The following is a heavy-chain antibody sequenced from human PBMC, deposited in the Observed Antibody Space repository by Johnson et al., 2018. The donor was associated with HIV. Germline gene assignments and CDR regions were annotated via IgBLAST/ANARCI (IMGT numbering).Heavy chain of an antibody. CDR2: ISGSGGST. CDR1: GFTFSSYS. V-gene: IGHV3-23*04. CDR3: ARPHIVVVTAGYAFDI. J-gene: IGHJ3*02. D-gene: IGHD2-21*02. Sequence: VQLVESGGGLVQPGGSLRLSCAASGFTFSSYSMSWVRQAPGKGLEWVSAISGSGGSTYYADSVKGRFTISRDNAKTTLYLQMNSLRAEDTAVYYCARPHIVVVTAGYAFDIWGQGTMVIVSS.